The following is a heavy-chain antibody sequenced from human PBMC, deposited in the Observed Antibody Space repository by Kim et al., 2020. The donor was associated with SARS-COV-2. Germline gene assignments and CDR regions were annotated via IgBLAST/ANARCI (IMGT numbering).Heavy chain of an antibody. V-gene: IGHV1-3*01. J-gene: IGHJ5*02. CDR2: INAGNGNT. CDR1: GYTFTSYA. Sequence: ASVKVSCKASGYTFTSYAMHWVRQAPGQRLEWMGWINAGNGNTKYSQKFQGRVTITRDTSASTAYMELSSLRSEDTAVYYCARGVNEYSSRSITEINWFDPWGQGTLVTVSS. D-gene: IGHD6-13*01. CDR3: ARGVNEYSSRSITEINWFDP.